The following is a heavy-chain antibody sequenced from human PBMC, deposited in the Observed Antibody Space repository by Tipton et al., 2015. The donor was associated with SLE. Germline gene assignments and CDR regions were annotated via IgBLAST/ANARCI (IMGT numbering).Heavy chain of an antibody. Sequence: TLSLTCTVSGDSISSYYWSWIRQPPGKGLEWIGYIYYSGSTNYNPSLKSRVTISVDTSKNQFSLKLSSVTAADTAVYYCARDKRVAARPAYFQHWGQGTLVTVSS. CDR2: IYYSGST. V-gene: IGHV4-59*12. D-gene: IGHD6-6*01. J-gene: IGHJ1*01. CDR3: ARDKRVAARPAYFQH. CDR1: GDSISSYY.